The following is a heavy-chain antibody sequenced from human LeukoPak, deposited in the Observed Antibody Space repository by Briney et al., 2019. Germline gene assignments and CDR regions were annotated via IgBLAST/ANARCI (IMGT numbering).Heavy chain of an antibody. CDR3: ARDLIAAAGTWWFDP. Sequence: GGPLRLSCAASGFTFSSYGMNWVRQAPGKGLEWVSSISSSSSYIYYADSVKGRFTISRDNAKNSLYLQMNSLRAEDTAVYYCARDLIAAAGTWWFDPWGQGTLVTVSS. J-gene: IGHJ5*02. CDR2: ISSSSSYI. D-gene: IGHD6-13*01. V-gene: IGHV3-21*01. CDR1: GFTFSSYG.